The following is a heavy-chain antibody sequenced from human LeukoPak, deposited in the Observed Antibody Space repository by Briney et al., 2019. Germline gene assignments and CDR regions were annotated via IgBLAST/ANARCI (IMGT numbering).Heavy chain of an antibody. D-gene: IGHD2-8*02. CDR1: GGSISSSSYY. Sequence: PSETLSLTCTVSGGSISSSSYYWGRLRQPPGKGLEWIGSIYYSGSTYYNPSLKSRVTISVDTSKIQFSLKLSSVTAADTAVYYCARTYGWWPPFDYWGQGTLVTVSS. CDR3: ARTYGWWPPFDY. J-gene: IGHJ4*02. V-gene: IGHV4-39*07. CDR2: IYYSGST.